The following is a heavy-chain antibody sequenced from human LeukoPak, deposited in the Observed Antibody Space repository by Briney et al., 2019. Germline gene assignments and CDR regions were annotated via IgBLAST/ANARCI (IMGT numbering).Heavy chain of an antibody. CDR3: ASTTGAVLRYFDWLLYPDAFDI. Sequence: SETLSLTCAVYGGSFSGYYWSWIRQPPGKGLEWIGEINHGGSTNYNPSLKSRVTISVDTSKNQFSLKLSSVTAADTAVYYCASTTGAVLRYFDWLLYPDAFDIWGQGTMVTVSS. CDR1: GGSFSGYY. J-gene: IGHJ3*02. D-gene: IGHD3-9*01. V-gene: IGHV4-34*01. CDR2: INHGGST.